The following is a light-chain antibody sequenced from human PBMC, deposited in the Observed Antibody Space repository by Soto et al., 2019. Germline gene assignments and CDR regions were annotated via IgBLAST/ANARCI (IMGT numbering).Light chain of an antibody. CDR1: QRVSSY. Sequence: EIVLTQAPATLSLSPGERATLSCRASQRVSSYLAWYQQKPGQAPRLLIYEASYRATGIPARFSGSGSATHFTLTISRLEPEEFAVYYGQHRGNWPRRTFGQGTKVEI. J-gene: IGKJ1*01. CDR2: EAS. CDR3: QHRGNWPRRT. V-gene: IGKV3-11*01.